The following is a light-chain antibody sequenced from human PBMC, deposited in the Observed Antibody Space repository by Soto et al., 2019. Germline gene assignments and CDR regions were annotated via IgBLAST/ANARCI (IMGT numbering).Light chain of an antibody. V-gene: IGKV3-15*01. CDR2: GAS. CDR1: QSVSGN. CDR3: QQYNNWPRT. Sequence: EIVMTQSPATLSVSPGERATLSCRASQSVSGNLAWYQQKPGQAPRLLIYGASTTATGIPARFSGSGSGTEFTLPISSLQSEDFAVYYCQQYNNWPRTFGQGTRVEIK. J-gene: IGKJ1*01.